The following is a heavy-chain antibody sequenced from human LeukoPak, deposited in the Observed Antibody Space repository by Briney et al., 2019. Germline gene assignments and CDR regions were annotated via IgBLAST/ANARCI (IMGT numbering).Heavy chain of an antibody. V-gene: IGHV4-59*01. D-gene: IGHD3-9*01. J-gene: IGHJ6*02. Sequence: SETLSLTCTVSGGSISSYYWSWIRQPPGKGLEWIGYIYYSGSTNYNPSLKSRVTISVDTPKNQFSLKLSSVTAADTAVYYCARTVYDILTGYPYGMDVWGQGTTVTVSS. CDR3: ARTVYDILTGYPYGMDV. CDR2: IYYSGST. CDR1: GGSISSYY.